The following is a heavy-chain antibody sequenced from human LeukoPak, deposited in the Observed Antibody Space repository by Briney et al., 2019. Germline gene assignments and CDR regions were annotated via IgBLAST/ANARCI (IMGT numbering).Heavy chain of an antibody. CDR3: AKDTGSPADAITMEDNAFDI. D-gene: IGHD3-3*01. CDR2: IKPDGNEK. Sequence: GGSLRPSCAASGFTFSSYWMTWVRQAPGQGLEWVADIKPDGNEKNYVDSVKGRFTVSRDNAKNSLYLQMESLRAEDTAVYYCAKDTGSPADAITMEDNAFDIWGQGTMVTVSS. V-gene: IGHV3-7*03. J-gene: IGHJ3*02. CDR1: GFTFSSYW.